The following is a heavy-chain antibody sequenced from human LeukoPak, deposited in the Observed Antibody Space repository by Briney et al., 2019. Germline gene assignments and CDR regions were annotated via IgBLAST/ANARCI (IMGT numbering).Heavy chain of an antibody. D-gene: IGHD2-2*01. CDR1: GFTFSSYA. J-gene: IGHJ6*02. V-gene: IGHV3-23*01. CDR2: ISGSGGST. Sequence: GGSLRLSCAASGFTFSSYAMSWVRQAPGKGLEWVSAISGSGGSTYYADSVKGRFTISRDNSKNTLYLQMNSLRAEDTAVYYCARLGYCSSTSYYLDYYYYGMDVWGQGTTVTVSS. CDR3: ARLGYCSSTSYYLDYYYYGMDV.